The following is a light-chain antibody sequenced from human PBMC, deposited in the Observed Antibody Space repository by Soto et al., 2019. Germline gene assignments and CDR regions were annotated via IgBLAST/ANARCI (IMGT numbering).Light chain of an antibody. CDR3: SSYTCSSALI. CDR2: EGN. Sequence: QSARPHSASVSGSPGQSITISCTGSTSDIGSYNLVSWYQQHPGKAPKLMIYEGNKRPSGVSNRFSGSRSGNTASLTISGLQAEDEADYYCSSYTCSSALIFGGGTKVTVL. J-gene: IGLJ2*01. CDR1: TSDIGSYNL. V-gene: IGLV2-23*01.